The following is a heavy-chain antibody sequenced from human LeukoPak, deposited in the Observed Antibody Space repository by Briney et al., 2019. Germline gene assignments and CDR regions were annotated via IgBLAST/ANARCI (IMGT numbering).Heavy chain of an antibody. J-gene: IGHJ4*02. V-gene: IGHV1-69*05. D-gene: IGHD3-22*01. CDR3: ARDLSYYDSSGYFY. CDR2: IIPIFGTA. Sequence: SVKVSCKXSGGTFSSYAISWVRQAPGQGLEWMGRIIPIFGTANYSQKFQGRVTITTDESTSTAYMELSSLRSEDTAVYYCARDLSYYDSSGYFYWGQGTLVTVSS. CDR1: GGTFSSYA.